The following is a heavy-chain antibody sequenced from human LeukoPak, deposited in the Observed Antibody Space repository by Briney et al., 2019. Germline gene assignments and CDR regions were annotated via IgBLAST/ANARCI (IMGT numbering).Heavy chain of an antibody. CDR3: ARDTPDYDILTGYYINYFDY. Sequence: PGGSLRLSCAASGFTFSSYEMNWVRQAPGKGLEWVSYISSSGSTIYYADSVKGRFTISRDNAKNSLYLQMNSLRAEDTAVYYCARDTPDYDILTGYYINYFDYWGQETLVTVSS. D-gene: IGHD3-9*01. CDR1: GFTFSSYE. V-gene: IGHV3-48*03. CDR2: ISSSGSTI. J-gene: IGHJ4*02.